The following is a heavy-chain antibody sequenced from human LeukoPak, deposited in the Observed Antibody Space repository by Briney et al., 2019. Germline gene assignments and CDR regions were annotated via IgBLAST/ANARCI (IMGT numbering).Heavy chain of an antibody. Sequence: SETLSLTCTVSGGSISSSSYYWGWIRQPPGKGLEWIGSIYYSGSTYYNPSLKSRVTISVDTSKNQFSLKLSSVTAADTAVYYCARESAQGVINYWGQGTLVTVSS. V-gene: IGHV4-39*07. D-gene: IGHD3-10*01. CDR3: ARESAQGVINY. J-gene: IGHJ4*02. CDR1: GGSISSSSYY. CDR2: IYYSGST.